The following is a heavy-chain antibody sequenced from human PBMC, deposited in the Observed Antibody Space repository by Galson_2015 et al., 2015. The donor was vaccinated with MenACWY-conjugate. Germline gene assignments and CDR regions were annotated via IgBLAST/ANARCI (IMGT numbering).Heavy chain of an antibody. CDR1: GFTFSNFG. CDR2: IGGSGDST. V-gene: IGHV3-23*01. D-gene: IGHD1-26*01. Sequence: SLRLSCAAFGFTFSNFGLSWVRKAPGEGLEWVSSIGGSGDSTYYADSVKGRFTISRDNSRNTLSLQMNSLRAEDTAVYYCAKFGPSGGVTTGWILHLDSWGQGTPVTVSS. CDR3: AKFGPSGGVTTGWILHLDS. J-gene: IGHJ4*02.